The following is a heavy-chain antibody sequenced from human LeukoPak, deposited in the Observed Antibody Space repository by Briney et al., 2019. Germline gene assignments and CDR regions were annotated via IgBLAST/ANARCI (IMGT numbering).Heavy chain of an antibody. J-gene: IGHJ5*02. CDR2: IIPMFRTP. V-gene: IGHV1-69*05. D-gene: IGHD1-7*01. Sequence: SVKVSCKASGGTFSSYAISWVRQAPGQGLEWMGGIIPMFRTPKYAQKFQGRVTITTDEFTSTEYMELSSLGPEDTAVYYCARDNYAGANWFDPWGQGTLVTVSS. CDR1: GGTFSSYA. CDR3: ARDNYAGANWFDP.